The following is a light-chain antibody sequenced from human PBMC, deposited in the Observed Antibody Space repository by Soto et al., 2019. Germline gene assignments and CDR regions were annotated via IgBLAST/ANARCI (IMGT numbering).Light chain of an antibody. Sequence: AIRLPQSPSSLSTSTGDRVTIPRLASQGISSYLALYQQKPGKAPKLLIYAASTLQSGVPSRFSGSGSGTDFTLTISCLQSEDFATYYCQQYYSYPLTFGGGTKVDIK. V-gene: IGKV1-8*01. CDR3: QQYYSYPLT. CDR2: AAS. J-gene: IGKJ4*01. CDR1: QGISSY.